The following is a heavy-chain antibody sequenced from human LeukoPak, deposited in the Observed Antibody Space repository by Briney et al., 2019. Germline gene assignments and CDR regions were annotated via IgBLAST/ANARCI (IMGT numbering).Heavy chain of an antibody. Sequence: PGGSLRLSXVASGFTVSSNYMSWVRQAPGKGLEWVSVIYSGGSTYYADSVKGRFTISRDNSKNTLYLQMNSLRAEDTAVYYCARVKGYGDHFDYWGQGTLVTVSS. D-gene: IGHD4-17*01. CDR2: IYSGGST. CDR1: GFTVSSNY. V-gene: IGHV3-53*01. CDR3: ARVKGYGDHFDY. J-gene: IGHJ4*02.